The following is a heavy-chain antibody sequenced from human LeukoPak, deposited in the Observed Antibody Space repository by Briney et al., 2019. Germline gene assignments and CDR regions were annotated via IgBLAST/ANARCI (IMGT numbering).Heavy chain of an antibody. CDR2: MSASGGST. CDR1: GFTFSGYA. CDR3: ARVGPNWYFDL. J-gene: IGHJ2*01. V-gene: IGHV3-23*01. Sequence: PGGSLRLSCAASGFTFSGYAMTWVRQAPGKGLEWVSAMSASGGSTFYADSAKGRFTSSRDNSKNTLYLQINSLRAEDTAIYYCARVGPNWYFDLWGRGTLVTVSS.